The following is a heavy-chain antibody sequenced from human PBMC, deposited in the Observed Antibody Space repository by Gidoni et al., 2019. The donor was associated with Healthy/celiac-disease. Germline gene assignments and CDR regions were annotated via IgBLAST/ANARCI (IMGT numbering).Heavy chain of an antibody. V-gene: IGHV3-23*01. CDR1: GLTCTRYA. J-gene: IGHJ5*02. CDR3: AKDYGEWFGELLMLGWFDP. Sequence: EVQLLESGGGWVQPGGSLRLPCPDCGLTCTRYAMSWVRQAPGKGLEWVSAISGSAGSTYYADSVKGRFTISRDNSKNTLYLQMNSLRAEDTAVYYCAKDYGEWFGELLMLGWFDPWGQGTLVTVSS. CDR2: ISGSAGST. D-gene: IGHD3-10*01.